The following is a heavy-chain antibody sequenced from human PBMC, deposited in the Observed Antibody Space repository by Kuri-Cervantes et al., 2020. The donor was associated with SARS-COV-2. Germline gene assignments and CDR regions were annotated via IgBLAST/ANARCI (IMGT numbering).Heavy chain of an antibody. CDR3: VRDRGVEARWEGDYYHVMDV. J-gene: IGHJ6*02. Sequence: SVKVSCKASGGTFSTHAINWVRQAPGQGLEWMGTVIPMFGTTHHAQRFQGRLTMTADTSTSIAYMTLSSLRSDDTAVYYCVRDRGVEARWEGDYYHVMDVWGPGTTVTVSS. V-gene: IGHV1-69*06. CDR1: GGTFSTHA. D-gene: IGHD1-26*01. CDR2: VIPMFGTT.